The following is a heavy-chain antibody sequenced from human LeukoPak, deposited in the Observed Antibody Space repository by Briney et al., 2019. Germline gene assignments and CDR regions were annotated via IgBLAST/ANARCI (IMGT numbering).Heavy chain of an antibody. Sequence: GGSLRLSCAVSGITLSNYGMSWVRQAPGKGLEWVSFISSGSTYINYADSVKGRFTTSRDNAKNTLYLQMNSLRAEDTAVYYCARTQPPDVWGKGTMVTVS. CDR1: GITLSNYG. CDR2: ISSGSTYI. V-gene: IGHV3-21*06. CDR3: ARTQPPDV. J-gene: IGHJ6*03.